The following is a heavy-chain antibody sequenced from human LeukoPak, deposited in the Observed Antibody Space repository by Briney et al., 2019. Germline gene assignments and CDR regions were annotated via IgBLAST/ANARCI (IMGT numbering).Heavy chain of an antibody. J-gene: IGHJ4*02. D-gene: IGHD4-11*01. CDR3: ARESDYSNPDY. CDR1: GFTFSTYS. Sequence: GGSLRLSCAASGFTFSTYSMNWVRQAPGEGLEWVSSISRRGTFIYYADSLKGRFTISRDNAKNSLYLQMNSLRAEDRAVYYCARESDYSNPDYWGQGTLVTVSS. CDR2: ISRRGTFI. V-gene: IGHV3-21*01.